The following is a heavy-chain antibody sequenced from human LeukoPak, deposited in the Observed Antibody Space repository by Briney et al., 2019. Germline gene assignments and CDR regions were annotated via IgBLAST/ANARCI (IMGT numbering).Heavy chain of an antibody. J-gene: IGHJ6*02. CDR2: ISYDGSNK. CDR3: AKESAEVAVAGTDYYYYGMDV. V-gene: IGHV3-30*18. D-gene: IGHD6-19*01. Sequence: GRSLRLSCAASGFTLSSYGMHWVRQAPGKGLEWVAVISYDGSNKYYADSVKGRFTISRDNSKNTLYLQMNSLRAEDTAVYYCAKESAEVAVAGTDYYYYGMDVWGQGTTVTVSS. CDR1: GFTLSSYG.